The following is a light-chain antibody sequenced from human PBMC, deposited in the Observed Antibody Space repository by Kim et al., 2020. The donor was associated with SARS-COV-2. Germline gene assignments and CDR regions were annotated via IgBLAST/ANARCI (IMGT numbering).Light chain of an antibody. CDR3: NSRDSSGNRWV. J-gene: IGLJ3*02. CDR1: SLRSYY. Sequence: SSELTQDPAVSVALGQTVRITCQGDSLRSYYSSRYQQKPGQAPVLVIYGKNNRPSGIPDRFSGSSSGNTASLTITGAQAEDEADYYCNSRDSSGNRWVFG. V-gene: IGLV3-19*01. CDR2: GKN.